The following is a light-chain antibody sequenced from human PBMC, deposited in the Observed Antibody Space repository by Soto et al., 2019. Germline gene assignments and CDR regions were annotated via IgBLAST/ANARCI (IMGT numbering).Light chain of an antibody. V-gene: IGKV3-20*01. CDR2: GAY. CDR3: QQYSGSPWT. Sequence: EIVLPQAPGTLSLSPRERATLSCRASQSIPNSYVAWYQQRPGQAPRLLLYGAYNRATGIPDRFSGSGSGTDFTLTISRLEPEDVAMYDCQQYSGSPWTFGQGTKVDIK. J-gene: IGKJ1*01. CDR1: QSIPNSY.